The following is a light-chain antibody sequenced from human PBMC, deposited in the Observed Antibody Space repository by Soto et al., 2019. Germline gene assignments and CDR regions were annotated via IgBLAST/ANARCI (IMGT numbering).Light chain of an antibody. V-gene: IGKV3-20*01. J-gene: IGKJ3*01. CDR3: QQYGASVT. CDR2: GAS. Sequence: EIVLTQSPGTLSLSPGEGATLSCRASQGVSSSYLAWYQHKPGQAPRLLIYGASCRASGIPDRFSGSVSVTDFTLTINRVEHEDFAVYYCQQYGASVTFGPGTKVDLK. CDR1: QGVSSSY.